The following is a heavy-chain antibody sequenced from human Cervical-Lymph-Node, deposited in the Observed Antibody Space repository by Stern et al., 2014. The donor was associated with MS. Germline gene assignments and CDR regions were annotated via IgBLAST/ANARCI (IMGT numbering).Heavy chain of an antibody. J-gene: IGHJ4*02. CDR2: IFSNDEK. D-gene: IGHD6-13*01. CDR1: GFSLSNARMG. Sequence: QVTLKESGPTLVKPTQTLTLTCTVSGFSLSNARMGVSWIRQPPGKALEWLAPIFSNDEKAYSTSLKSRLTISKDTSKSQVVLTMTNMDPVDTATYYCARIPRNHYKYSSTHYFDYWGQGTLVTVSS. CDR3: ARIPRNHYKYSSTHYFDY. V-gene: IGHV2-26*01.